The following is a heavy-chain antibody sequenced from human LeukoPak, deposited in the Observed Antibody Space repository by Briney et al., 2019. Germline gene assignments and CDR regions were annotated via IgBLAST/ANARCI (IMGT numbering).Heavy chain of an antibody. D-gene: IGHD3-16*01. V-gene: IGHV3-30*02. Sequence: PGGSLRLSCAASGFTFSSYGMHWVRQAPGKGLEWGAFIRYDGSNKYYADFVKGRFTISRDNSKNTLYLQMNSLRAEDTAVYYCAKDITIRGVIDYYYYGMDVWGQGTTVTVSS. CDR1: GFTFSSYG. CDR2: IRYDGSNK. CDR3: AKDITIRGVIDYYYYGMDV. J-gene: IGHJ6*02.